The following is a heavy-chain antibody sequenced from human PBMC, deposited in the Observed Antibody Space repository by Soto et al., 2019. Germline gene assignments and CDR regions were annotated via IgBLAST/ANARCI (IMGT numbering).Heavy chain of an antibody. D-gene: IGHD2-15*01. CDR1: GYKFTTYF. V-gene: IGHV1-46*01. Sequence: QVPLVQSGAELKKPGASVKVACKASGYKFTTYFIHWVRQAPGQGLEWMGMIHPSGDTGYAQKFRGRVTMTIDTSTTTAYTELRNLTSEDTAVYFSVRGYCTTSPCSGDFQFWGQGNLVTVSS. CDR2: IHPSGDT. J-gene: IGHJ1*01. CDR3: VRGYCTTSPCSGDFQF.